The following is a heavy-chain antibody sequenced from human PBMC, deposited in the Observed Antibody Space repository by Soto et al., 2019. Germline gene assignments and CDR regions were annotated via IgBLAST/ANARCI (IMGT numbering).Heavy chain of an antibody. CDR2: IYGGGNGP. CDR3: AKMEGMDPWAYSFDY. Sequence: EVQVLESGGGLVQPGGSLRLSCAATGFTFSDFAMSWVRQAPGKGLEWVSRIYGGGNGPHYADSVKGRVTISRDNSKNTWYLQMNRLRAEDTAVYYCAKMEGMDPWAYSFDYWGQGTLVTVSS. J-gene: IGHJ4*02. CDR1: GFTFSDFA. D-gene: IGHD2-2*03. V-gene: IGHV3-23*01.